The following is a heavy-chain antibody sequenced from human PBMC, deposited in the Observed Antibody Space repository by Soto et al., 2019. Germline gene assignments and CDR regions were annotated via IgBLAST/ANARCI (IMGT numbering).Heavy chain of an antibody. CDR2: IYYSGST. CDR1: GGSISSYY. Sequence: SETLSLTCTVSGGSISSYYWSWIRQPPGKGLEWIGYIYYSGSTNYNPSLKSRVTISVDTSKNQFSLKLSSVTAADTAVYYCARAPMTNYMDVWGKGTTVTVSS. CDR3: ARAPMTNYMDV. V-gene: IGHV4-59*01. J-gene: IGHJ6*03. D-gene: IGHD4-17*01.